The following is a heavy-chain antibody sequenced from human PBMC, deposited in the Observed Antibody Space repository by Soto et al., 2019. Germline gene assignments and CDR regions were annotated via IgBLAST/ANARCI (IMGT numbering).Heavy chain of an antibody. Sequence: EVQLVETGGGLIQPGGSLRLSCAASGFTVSSNYMSWVRQAPGKGLEWVSVIYSGGSTYYADSVKGRFTISRDNSKNTLYLQMNSLRAEDTAVYYCARDRKGGAEYYYGMDVWGQGTTVTVSS. CDR1: GFTVSSNY. D-gene: IGHD1-26*01. J-gene: IGHJ6*02. CDR2: IYSGGST. CDR3: ARDRKGGAEYYYGMDV. V-gene: IGHV3-53*02.